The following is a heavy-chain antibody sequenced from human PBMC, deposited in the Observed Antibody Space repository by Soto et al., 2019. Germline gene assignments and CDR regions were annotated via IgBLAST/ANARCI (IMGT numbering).Heavy chain of an antibody. V-gene: IGHV1-2*04. CDR3: ARGDYYDSSGYYLFGFDP. D-gene: IGHD3-22*01. CDR1: RYTFTGYY. J-gene: IGHJ5*02. Sequence: ASVKVSCKASRYTFTGYYMHWVRQAPGQGLEWMGWINPNSGGTNYAQKFQGWVTMTRDTSISTAYMELSRLRSDDTAVYYCARGDYYDSSGYYLFGFDPWGQGTLVTVSS. CDR2: INPNSGGT.